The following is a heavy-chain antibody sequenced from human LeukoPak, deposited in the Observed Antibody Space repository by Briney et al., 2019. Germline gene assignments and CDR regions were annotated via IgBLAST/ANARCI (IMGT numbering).Heavy chain of an antibody. CDR2: IRTSGTNT. CDR3: ARMNYVSSGWGAPFDY. J-gene: IGHJ4*02. CDR1: GFTFSSFS. Sequence: GGSLRLSCAASGFTFSSFSMNWVRQAPGKGLEWVSCIRTSGTNTDYTGSVKGRFTISRDNAKNSLYLQMNSLRAEDTAVYYCARMNYVSSGWGAPFDYWGQGTLVTVSS. D-gene: IGHD1-7*01. V-gene: IGHV3-48*04.